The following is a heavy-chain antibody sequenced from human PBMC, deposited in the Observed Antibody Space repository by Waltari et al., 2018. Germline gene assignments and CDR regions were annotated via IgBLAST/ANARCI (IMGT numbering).Heavy chain of an antibody. J-gene: IGHJ6*02. Sequence: QVQLVQSGAEVKKPGASVKVSCKVSGYTLTELSMHWVRQAPGKGLEWMGGFDPEDGETIYAQKFQGRVTMTEDTSTDTAYMELSSLRSEDTAVYYCATAYCSGGSCYSAYYYGMDVWGQGTTVTVSS. CDR1: GYTLTELS. V-gene: IGHV1-24*01. D-gene: IGHD2-15*01. CDR3: ATAYCSGGSCYSAYYYGMDV. CDR2: FDPEDGET.